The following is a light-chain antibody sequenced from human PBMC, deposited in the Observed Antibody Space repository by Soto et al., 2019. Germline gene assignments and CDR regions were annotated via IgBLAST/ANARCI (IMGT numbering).Light chain of an antibody. CDR2: GAS. Sequence: EIVLTQSPGTLSLSPGERATLSCRASQSVSSSYLAWYQQKPGQAPSLLIYGASSRATGIPDRFSGSGSGTDFTLTISRLEPDDFAVYYCQQYGSSPPTFGQGTKVEIK. V-gene: IGKV3-20*01. CDR1: QSVSSSY. CDR3: QQYGSSPPT. J-gene: IGKJ1*01.